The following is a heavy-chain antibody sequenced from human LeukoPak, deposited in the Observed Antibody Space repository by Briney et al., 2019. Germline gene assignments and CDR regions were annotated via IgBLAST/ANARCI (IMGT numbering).Heavy chain of an antibody. V-gene: IGHV4-59*01. Sequence: PSETLSLTCTVSGASISSSYWSWIRQPPGKGLEWMGYIHYSGTTNYSPSLKSRVTISLDTSKNQFSLKLDSVTAADTAVYYCARPVQGWYFDVWGRGTLVTVSS. J-gene: IGHJ2*01. CDR2: IHYSGTT. CDR1: GASISSSY. CDR3: ARPVQGWYFDV.